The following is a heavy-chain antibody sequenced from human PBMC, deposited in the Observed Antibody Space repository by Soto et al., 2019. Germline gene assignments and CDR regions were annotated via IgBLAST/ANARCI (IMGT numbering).Heavy chain of an antibody. V-gene: IGHV1-46*01. J-gene: IGHJ5*02. CDR1: GYTFTSYY. Sequence: ASVKVSCKASGYTFTSYYMHWVRQAPGQGLEWMGIINPSGGSTSYAQKFQGRVTMTRDTSTSTVYMELSSLRSEDTAVYYCARGGHRIAVAGGALDNWLDPWGQGTLVTVSS. CDR3: ARGGHRIAVAGGALDNWLDP. D-gene: IGHD6-19*01. CDR2: INPSGGST.